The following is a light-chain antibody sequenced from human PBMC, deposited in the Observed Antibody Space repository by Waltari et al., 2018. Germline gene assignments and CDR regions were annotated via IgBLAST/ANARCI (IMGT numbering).Light chain of an antibody. Sequence: QSALTQPRSVSGSPGQSVTISCIGTSSDVARYNHVSWYQQHPGKAPKLIISDVNKRPPGVPDRFAGSKSGNTASLTISGLQADDEADYYCCSYAGTYTWGVCGTGTKVTVL. V-gene: IGLV2-11*01. CDR3: CSYAGTYTWGV. CDR2: DVN. CDR1: SSDVARYNH. J-gene: IGLJ1*01.